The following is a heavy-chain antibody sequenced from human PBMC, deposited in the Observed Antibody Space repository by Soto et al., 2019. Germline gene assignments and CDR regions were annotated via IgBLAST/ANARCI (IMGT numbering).Heavy chain of an antibody. D-gene: IGHD1-7*01. CDR1: GYTFFKYF. J-gene: IGHJ3*01. CDR3: ARPLIGNTIDL. V-gene: IGHV1-46*01. Sequence: ASVKVSCKASGYTFFKYFIHWVRQAPGQGLEWIGMINPSRGSATYGPIFQGRVSLTTDMPTSTVYMELSSLRSEDTAIYYCARPLIGNTIDLCGQGTSVTV. CDR2: INPSRGSA.